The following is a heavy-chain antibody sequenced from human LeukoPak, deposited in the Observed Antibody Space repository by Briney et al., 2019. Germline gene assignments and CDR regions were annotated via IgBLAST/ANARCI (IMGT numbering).Heavy chain of an antibody. J-gene: IGHJ4*02. CDR3: ARDVDSVVADADY. CDR1: GFIFTDYY. D-gene: IGHD2-15*01. CDR2: ISGSGSAM. Sequence: GGSLRLSCAASGFIFTDYYMSWVRQAPGKGLEWISYISGSGSAMYYADSVKGRFTISRDNAKNSVYLQMSSLRVEDTAVYYCARDVDSVVADADYWGQGTLVTVSS. V-gene: IGHV3-11*01.